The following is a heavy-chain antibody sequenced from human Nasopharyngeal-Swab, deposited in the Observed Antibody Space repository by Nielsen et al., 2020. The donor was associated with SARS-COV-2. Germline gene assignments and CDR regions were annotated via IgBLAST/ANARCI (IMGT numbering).Heavy chain of an antibody. CDR2: IYWDDDK. CDR3: AHSLHYYGSGSLFSNYYYYYMDV. J-gene: IGHJ6*03. D-gene: IGHD3-10*01. Sequence: WIRQPPGTALEWLALIYWDDDKRYSTSLKSRLTITKDTSKNQVVLTMTNMEPVDTATYYCAHSLHYYGSGSLFSNYYYYYMDVWGKGTTVTVSS. V-gene: IGHV2-5*02.